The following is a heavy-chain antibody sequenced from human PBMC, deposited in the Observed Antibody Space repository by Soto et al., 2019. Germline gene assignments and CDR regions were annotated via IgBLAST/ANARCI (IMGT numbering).Heavy chain of an antibody. J-gene: IGHJ6*03. D-gene: IGHD3-3*01. CDR1: GGSFSGYY. Sequence: SETLSPTCAVSGGSFSGYYWTWIRQPPGKGLEWIGDITHSGRTNYSPSLKSRVTISIHTSNNQFSLKLSSVTAADTAVYYCARVDFWSGHHYFYYYMDVWGKGTMVTVSS. CDR3: ARVDFWSGHHYFYYYMDV. V-gene: IGHV4-34*01. CDR2: ITHSGRT.